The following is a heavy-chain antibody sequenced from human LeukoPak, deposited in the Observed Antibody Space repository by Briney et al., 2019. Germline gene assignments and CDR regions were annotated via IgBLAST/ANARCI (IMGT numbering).Heavy chain of an antibody. V-gene: IGHV3-30*07. CDR1: GFTFSSYA. Sequence: TGGSLRLSCAASGFTFSSYAMHWVRQAPGKGLEWVAVISYDGSNKYYADSVKGRFTISRDNAKNSLYLQMNSLRAEDTAVYYCASAAGPYFDYWGQGTLVTVSS. J-gene: IGHJ4*02. D-gene: IGHD6-13*01. CDR3: ASAAGPYFDY. CDR2: ISYDGSNK.